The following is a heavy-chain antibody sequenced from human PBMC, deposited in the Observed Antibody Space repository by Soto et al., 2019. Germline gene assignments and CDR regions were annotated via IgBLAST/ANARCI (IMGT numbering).Heavy chain of an antibody. CDR2: IYASGST. J-gene: IGHJ4*02. CDR1: GGSIRSYY. CDR3: ARDPSRLLEWLAPFDY. D-gene: IGHD3-3*01. V-gene: IGHV4-4*07. Sequence: ETLSLTCTVCGGSIRSYYWSWIRQPAGKELEWSGRIYASGSTHYNPSLKSRVTMSVDTSNNKLSLTLSSVTAADTAVYYCARDPSRLLEWLAPFDYGGQGTLVTVSS.